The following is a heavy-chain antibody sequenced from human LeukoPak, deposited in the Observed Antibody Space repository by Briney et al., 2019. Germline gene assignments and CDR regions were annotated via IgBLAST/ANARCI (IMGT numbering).Heavy chain of an antibody. V-gene: IGHV3-30*03. D-gene: IGHD6-19*01. Sequence: PGGTLRLSCAASGFTFSSYGMHWVRQAPGKGLEWVAVISYDGSNKYYADSVKGRFTISRDNSKNTLYLQMNSLRAEDTAVYYCARGQWLVRGVYFDYWGQGALVTVSS. CDR3: ARGQWLVRGVYFDY. CDR1: GFTFSSYG. CDR2: ISYDGSNK. J-gene: IGHJ4*02.